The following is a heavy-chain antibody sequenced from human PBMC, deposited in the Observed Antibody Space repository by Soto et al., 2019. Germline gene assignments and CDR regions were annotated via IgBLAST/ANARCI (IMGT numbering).Heavy chain of an antibody. CDR2: ISYDESNK. CDR1: GFTFSSYA. D-gene: IGHD3-16*01. J-gene: IGHJ4*02. Sequence: GGSLRLSCAASGFTFSSYAMHWVRQAPGKGLEWVAVISYDESNKYYADSVKGRFTISRDNSKNTLYLQMNSLRAEDTAGYYCARLWGGHLPNDRLNDYWGQGTLVTVSS. CDR3: ARLWGGHLPNDRLNDY. V-gene: IGHV3-30-3*01.